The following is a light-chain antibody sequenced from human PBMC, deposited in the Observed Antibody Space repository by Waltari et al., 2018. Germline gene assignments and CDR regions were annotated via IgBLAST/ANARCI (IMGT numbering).Light chain of an antibody. J-gene: IGKJ4*01. CDR1: QGISSY. CDR3: QQLNSYPLT. CDR2: AAS. V-gene: IGKV1-9*01. Sequence: IQLTQSPSSLSASVGDRVTIPCRASQGISSYLAWYQQKPGTAPKLLIYAASTLQSGVPSRFSGSGSGTDFTLTISSLQPEDFATYYCQQLNSYPLTFGGGTKVGI.